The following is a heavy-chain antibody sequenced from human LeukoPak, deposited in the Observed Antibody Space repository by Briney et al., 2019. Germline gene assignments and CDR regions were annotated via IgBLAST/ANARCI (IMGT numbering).Heavy chain of an antibody. CDR2: INPYNGNT. Sequence: ASVKVSCKASGYTFTNYGISWLRQAPGKGLEWMGWINPYNGNTKYVQKLQGRVTMTTNTSTSTAYMELRSLRSDNTAVYYCASAYCSDGSCYWFSLDYWGHGTLVTVSS. J-gene: IGHJ4*01. CDR1: GYTFTNYG. CDR3: ASAYCSDGSCYWFSLDY. V-gene: IGHV1-18*01. D-gene: IGHD2-15*01.